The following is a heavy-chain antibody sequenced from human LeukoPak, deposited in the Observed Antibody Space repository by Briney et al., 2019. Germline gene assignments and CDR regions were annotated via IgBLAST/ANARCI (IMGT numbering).Heavy chain of an antibody. CDR3: ARVGDTSGYYYYFDY. D-gene: IGHD3-22*01. V-gene: IGHV1-18*01. Sequence: ASVKVSCKASGYTFTSYGISWVRQAPGQGLEWMGWISAYNGNTNYAQKLQGRVTMTTDTSTSTAYMELRSLRSDDTALYYCARVGDTSGYYYYFDYWGQGTLVTVSS. CDR2: ISAYNGNT. CDR1: GYTFTSYG. J-gene: IGHJ4*02.